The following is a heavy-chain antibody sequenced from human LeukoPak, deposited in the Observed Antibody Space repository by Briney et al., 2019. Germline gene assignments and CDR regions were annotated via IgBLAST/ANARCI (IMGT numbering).Heavy chain of an antibody. CDR2: IYHSGST. CDR1: GGSISSSNW. Sequence: NPSETLSLTCAVSGGSISSSNWWSWVRQPPGKGLEWIGEIYHSGSTNYNPSLKSRVTISVDKSKNQFSLKLSSVTAADTAVYYCARVVRDYYDSPLDFDYWGQGTLVTVSS. CDR3: ARVVRDYYDSPLDFDY. V-gene: IGHV4-4*02. D-gene: IGHD3-22*01. J-gene: IGHJ4*02.